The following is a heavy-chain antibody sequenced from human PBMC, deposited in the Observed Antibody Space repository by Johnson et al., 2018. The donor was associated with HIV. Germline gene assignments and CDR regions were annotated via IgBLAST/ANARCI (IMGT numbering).Heavy chain of an antibody. Sequence: VQLVESGGGLVKPGRSLRLSCTASGFTFDDYAMHWVRQAPGKGLEWVSGISWNSGSVDYADSVKGRFTISRDNSKNTLYLQMNSLRAEDTAVYYCAREPALVGANGGWGAFDIWGQGTLVTVSS. J-gene: IGHJ3*02. D-gene: IGHD1-26*01. CDR2: ISWNSGSV. CDR1: GFTFDDYA. V-gene: IGHV3-9*01. CDR3: AREPALVGANGGWGAFDI.